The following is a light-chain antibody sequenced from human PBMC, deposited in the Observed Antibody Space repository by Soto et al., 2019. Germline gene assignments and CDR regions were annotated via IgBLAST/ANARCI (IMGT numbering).Light chain of an antibody. J-gene: IGKJ5*01. CDR2: GAS. CDR3: QQYGSPIT. CDR1: QSVSNDF. V-gene: IGKV3-20*01. Sequence: EIVLTQSPGILSLSPGERATLSCRASQSVSNDFLAWYQQKPGQAPRLLIYGASTRATDVPDRFSGSGSGTDFTLTISRLEPEDFAVYYCQQYGSPITFGQGTRLEIK.